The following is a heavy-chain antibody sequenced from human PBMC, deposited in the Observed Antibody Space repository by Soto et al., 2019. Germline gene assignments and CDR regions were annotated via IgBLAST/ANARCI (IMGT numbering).Heavy chain of an antibody. CDR2: IIPIFGTA. D-gene: IGHD4-17*01. Sequence: ASVKVSCKASGGTFSSYAISWVRQAPGQGLEWMGGIIPIFGTANYAQKFQGRVTITADESTSTAYMELSSLRAEDTAVDYCARWVGYGGNSVVYWGHATMVTV. J-gene: IGHJ4*01. CDR1: GGTFSSYA. CDR3: ARWVGYGGNSVVY. V-gene: IGHV1-69*13.